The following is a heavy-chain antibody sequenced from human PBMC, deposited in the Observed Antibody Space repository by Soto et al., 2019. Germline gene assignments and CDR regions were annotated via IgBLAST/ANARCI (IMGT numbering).Heavy chain of an antibody. D-gene: IGHD3-10*01. Sequence: SETLSLTCTVSGSSISSSIWWGWFRQPPGKGLEWIAEIYHSGSTNYYPSLKSRVSMSVDKSKNQFSLKVNSVTAADTAVYYCARRRDGSGSLDYWGQGTLVTVSS. CDR2: IYHSGST. CDR1: GSSISSSIW. CDR3: ARRRDGSGSLDY. J-gene: IGHJ4*02. V-gene: IGHV4-4*02.